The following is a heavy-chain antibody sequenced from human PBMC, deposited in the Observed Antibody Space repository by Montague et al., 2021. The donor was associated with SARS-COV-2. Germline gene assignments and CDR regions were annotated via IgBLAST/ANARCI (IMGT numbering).Heavy chain of an antibody. V-gene: IGHV4-34*01. D-gene: IGHD3-22*01. CDR2: INHRGST. CDR1: DGSFSDYS. J-gene: IGHJ4*02. Sequence: SETLSLTCAVYDGSFSDYSLTWIRQPPGKGREWIGEINHRGSTNYNPALKSRVTISVDTSKNQFSLKMTSVTAADTAVYYCARGRQHINMVVVVVTGGEYYFDFWGQGTLVAVSS. CDR3: ARGRQHINMVVVVVTGGEYYFDF.